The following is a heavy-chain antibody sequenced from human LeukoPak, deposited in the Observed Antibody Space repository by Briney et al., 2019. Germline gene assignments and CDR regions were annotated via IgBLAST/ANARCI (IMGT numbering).Heavy chain of an antibody. D-gene: IGHD3-9*01. V-gene: IGHV4-59*01. CDR1: DGSLSSYF. Sequence: SETLSLTCTVSDGSLSSYFWSWVRQPPGKGLEWIGYIYYDGDTSYNASLKSRVTISIDTSKNQFSLKLDSVTAADTAMYYCVSDSRNYGIYWGQGTLVTVSS. CDR3: VSDSRNYGIY. CDR2: IYYDGDT. J-gene: IGHJ4*02.